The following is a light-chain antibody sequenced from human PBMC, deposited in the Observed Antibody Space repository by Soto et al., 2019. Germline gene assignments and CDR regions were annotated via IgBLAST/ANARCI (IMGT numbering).Light chain of an antibody. J-gene: IGKJ2*01. CDR1: QSVSSY. CDR3: QQRSNWPYT. Sequence: EIVLTQSPATLSLSPGERATLSCRASQSVSSYLAWYQQKPGQAPRLLIYDASNRATGIPARFSGSGSGTDFHLTISSLEPEDFAVYYCQQRSNWPYTFGQGNKLEIK. V-gene: IGKV3-11*01. CDR2: DAS.